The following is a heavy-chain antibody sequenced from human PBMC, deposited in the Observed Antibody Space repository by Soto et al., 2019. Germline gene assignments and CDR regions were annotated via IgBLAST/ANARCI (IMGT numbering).Heavy chain of an antibody. CDR3: AKDLGPLRLLNYYFYGLDV. CDR2: IESGGST. Sequence: GGSLRLCSNASGFTVSSTYRSWVRQAPGMGLEWVAVIESGGSTHYADSVKGRFTISRDIPKNMIYLQLHTLRAEDTAVYYCAKDLGPLRLLNYYFYGLDVWGQGTTVTVS. CDR1: GFTVSSTY. J-gene: IGHJ6*02. V-gene: IGHV3-53*01. D-gene: IGHD2-15*01.